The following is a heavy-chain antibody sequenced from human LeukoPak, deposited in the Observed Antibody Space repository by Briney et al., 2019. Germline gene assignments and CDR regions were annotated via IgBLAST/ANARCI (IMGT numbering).Heavy chain of an antibody. J-gene: IGHJ4*02. CDR1: GFTFPTYA. Sequence: GGSLRLSCVASGFTFPTYAMMWVRQAPGKGLEWVSSIRVSDGARFYADSVKGRFTTSRDNPKNTLYLQMNSLRAEDTAVYYCARHLNYYLDYWGQGTLVTVSS. CDR3: ARHLNYYLDY. CDR2: IRVSDGAR. V-gene: IGHV3-23*01. D-gene: IGHD3-10*01.